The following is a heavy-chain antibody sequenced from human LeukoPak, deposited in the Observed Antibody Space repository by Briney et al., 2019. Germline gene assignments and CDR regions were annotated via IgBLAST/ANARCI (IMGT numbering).Heavy chain of an antibody. CDR2: IYYSGST. CDR1: GYSISSSNW. J-gene: IGHJ6*03. D-gene: IGHD6-13*01. CDR3: ARADRGIAAAGANYYYYMDV. Sequence: SETLSLTCAVSGYSISSSNWWGWIRQPPGKGLEWIGYIYYSGSTYYNPSLKSRVTISVDTSKNQFSLKLSSVTAADTAVYYCARADRGIAAAGANYYYYMDVWGKGTTVTVSS. V-gene: IGHV4-28*03.